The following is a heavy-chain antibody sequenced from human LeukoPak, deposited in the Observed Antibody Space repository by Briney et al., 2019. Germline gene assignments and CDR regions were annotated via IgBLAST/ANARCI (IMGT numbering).Heavy chain of an antibody. V-gene: IGHV4-59*01. CDR2: IYYSGSA. D-gene: IGHD6-25*01. CDR1: GGSISDYS. Sequence: SETLSLTCTVSGGSISDYSWSWIRQPPGKGLEWIGNIYYSGSANHNPSLKSRVTISRDTSKNQFSLKLTSVTAADTAVYYCARAGGVKTAALDLDYWGQGALVTVSS. J-gene: IGHJ4*02. CDR3: ARAGGVKTAALDLDY.